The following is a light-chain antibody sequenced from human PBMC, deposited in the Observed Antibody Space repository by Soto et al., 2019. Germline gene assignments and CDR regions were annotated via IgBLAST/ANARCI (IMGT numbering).Light chain of an antibody. CDR3: QQRSDWPPIT. CDR2: DAF. CDR1: RTVNNY. Sequence: EIVLTQSPATLSLSPGERATLSCRASRTVNNYLAWYQQKPGPAPRLLIYDAFIRAAGTPARFSGRGSGTDFTLTISNLEPEDFAVYFCQQRSDWPPITFGQGTRVELK. V-gene: IGKV3-11*01. J-gene: IGKJ5*01.